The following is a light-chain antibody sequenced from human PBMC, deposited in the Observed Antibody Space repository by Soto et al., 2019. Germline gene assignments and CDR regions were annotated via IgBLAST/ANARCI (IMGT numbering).Light chain of an antibody. CDR1: ESVSKW. CDR2: DAS. V-gene: IGKV1-5*01. Sequence: DIHLTQSPSFLSASVGDKVTITCRATESVSKWLAWYQEKPGNPPRPLIYDASTLESGVPSRFSGSGSGTEFTLTISSLQADDFAVYYCQQYNKWPLSFGGGTKVDIK. CDR3: QQYNKWPLS. J-gene: IGKJ4*01.